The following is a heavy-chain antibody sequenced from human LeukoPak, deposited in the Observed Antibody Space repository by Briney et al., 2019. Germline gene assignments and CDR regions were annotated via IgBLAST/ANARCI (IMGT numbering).Heavy chain of an antibody. D-gene: IGHD6-19*01. CDR3: APSLSGWGPYHYMNV. CDR2: IASDVTI. V-gene: IGHV3-48*03. Sequence: GSLRLSCVASGFILSTSEMIWVRQAPGKGLEWVSFIASDVTIYYADSVKGRFTLSRENAKNSLYLQMNSLRAEHTAVYYCAPSLSGWGPYHYMNVWGKGATVTISS. CDR1: GFILSTSE. J-gene: IGHJ6*03.